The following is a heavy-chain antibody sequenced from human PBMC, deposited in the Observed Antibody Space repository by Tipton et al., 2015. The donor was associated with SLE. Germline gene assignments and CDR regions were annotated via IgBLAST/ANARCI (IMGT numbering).Heavy chain of an antibody. V-gene: IGHV4-59*01. J-gene: IGHJ6*02. Sequence: TLSLTCTVSGGSISSYYWTWIRQPPGKGLEWIGYIYYSGSTNYNPSLKSRVTISVDTSKNQFSLKLSPVTAADTAVYYCARDSAGDYYYGMDVWGQGTTVTASS. CDR2: IYYSGST. D-gene: IGHD1-26*01. CDR3: ARDSAGDYYYGMDV. CDR1: GGSISSYY.